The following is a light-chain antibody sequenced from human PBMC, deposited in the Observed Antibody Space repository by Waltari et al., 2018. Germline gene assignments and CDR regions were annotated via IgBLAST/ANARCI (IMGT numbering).Light chain of an antibody. J-gene: IGKJ1*01. CDR1: QSISSN. Sequence: DIVMTPSPATLSVSPGERVALPRRASQSISSNLAWYQQKPCQAPKPLMYGASTRATGIPARFSGSGSGTEFTLTISSLQSEDFAVYYCQHYNNWRTFGQGTKVEF. V-gene: IGKV3-15*01. CDR3: QHYNNWRT. CDR2: GAS.